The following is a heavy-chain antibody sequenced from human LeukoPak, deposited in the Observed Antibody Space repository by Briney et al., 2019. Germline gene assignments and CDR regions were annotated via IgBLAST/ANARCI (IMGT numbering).Heavy chain of an antibody. D-gene: IGHD3-3*01. J-gene: IGHJ4*02. Sequence: GGSLRLSCAASGFTFSSYSMNWVRQAPGKGLEWVSSISSSSSYIYYADSVKGRFTISGDNAKNSLYLQMNSLRAEDTAVYYCARDRAWNYFDYWGQGTLVTVSS. V-gene: IGHV3-21*01. CDR1: GFTFSSYS. CDR2: ISSSSSYI. CDR3: ARDRAWNYFDY.